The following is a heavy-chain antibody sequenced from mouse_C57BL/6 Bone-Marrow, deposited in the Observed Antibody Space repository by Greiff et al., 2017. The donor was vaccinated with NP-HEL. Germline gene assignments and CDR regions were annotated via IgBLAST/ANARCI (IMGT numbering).Heavy chain of an antibody. J-gene: IGHJ4*01. Sequence: EVQLQESGPGLVKPSQSLSLTCSVTGYSITSGYYWNWIRQFPGNKLEWMGYISYDGSNNYNPSLKNRISITRDTSKNQFFLKLNSVTTEDTATYYCARGGGQGFYYYAMDYWGQGTSVTVSS. CDR2: ISYDGSN. CDR1: GYSITSGYY. CDR3: ARGGGQGFYYYAMDY. D-gene: IGHD3-3*01. V-gene: IGHV3-6*01.